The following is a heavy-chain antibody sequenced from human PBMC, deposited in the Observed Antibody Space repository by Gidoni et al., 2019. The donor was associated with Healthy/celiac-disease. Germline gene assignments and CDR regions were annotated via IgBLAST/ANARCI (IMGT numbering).Heavy chain of an antibody. CDR1: GFTVSSNY. J-gene: IGHJ4*02. D-gene: IGHD3-22*01. CDR2: IYSGGST. Sequence: EVQLVESGGGLIQPGGSLRLSCAASGFTVSSNYMSWVRPAPGKGLEWVSVIYSGGSTYYADSVKGRFTISRDNSKNTLYLQMNSLRAEDTAVYYCARVNGGYYLWSAFDYWGQGTLVTVSS. CDR3: ARVNGGYYLWSAFDY. V-gene: IGHV3-53*01.